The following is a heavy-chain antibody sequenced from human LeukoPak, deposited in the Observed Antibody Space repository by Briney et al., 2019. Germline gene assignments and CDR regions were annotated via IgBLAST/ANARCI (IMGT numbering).Heavy chain of an antibody. D-gene: IGHD5-18*01. CDR2: ISGSGGST. J-gene: IGHJ4*02. Sequence: GGSLRLSCAASGFTFSTYAMSWVRQAPGKGLEWVSAISGSGGSTYYADSVKGRFTISRDNSKNTLYLQLNSLRAEDTAVYYCAVRGWIQLWLPSYWGQGTLVTVSS. V-gene: IGHV3-23*01. CDR1: GFTFSTYA. CDR3: AVRGWIQLWLPSY.